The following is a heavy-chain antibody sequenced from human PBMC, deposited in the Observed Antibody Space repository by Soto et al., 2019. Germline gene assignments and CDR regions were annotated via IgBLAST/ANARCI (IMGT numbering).Heavy chain of an antibody. V-gene: IGHV1-8*01. CDR3: ARSDGSILNWLDS. CDR1: GYTFATYD. Sequence: QVQLVQSGAEVKTPGASVKVSCKASGYTFATYDINWVRQAPGQGLEWMGWMNPNSGNTGYAQKFQGRLTMTGDTALSIAHMELSSLRNEDTAVYYCARSDGSILNWLDSWGQGTLVTVSA. J-gene: IGHJ5*01. CDR2: MNPNSGNT. D-gene: IGHD2-21*01.